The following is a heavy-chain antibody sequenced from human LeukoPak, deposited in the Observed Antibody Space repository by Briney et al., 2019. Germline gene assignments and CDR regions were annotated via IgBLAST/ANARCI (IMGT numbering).Heavy chain of an antibody. CDR2: ISSGSSAI. CDR3: AKDGDDCIDY. D-gene: IGHD2-21*01. J-gene: IGHJ4*02. Sequence: GGSLRLSCAASGLTVSRNYMTWVRQAPGKGLEWVSIISSGSSAIFSADALKGRFTISRDDAKNLLYLDMNSLRPEDTALYYCAKDGDDCIDYWGPGTLVTVSS. CDR1: GLTVSRNY. V-gene: IGHV3-21*01.